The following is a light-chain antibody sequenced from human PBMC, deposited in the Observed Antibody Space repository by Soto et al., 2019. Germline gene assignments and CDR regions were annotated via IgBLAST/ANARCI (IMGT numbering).Light chain of an antibody. CDR1: QSVSNNY. J-gene: IGKJ4*01. Sequence: PGERVTLSCRASQSVSNNYLTWYQQKPGQAPRLLIYGASSRATGIPDRFSGSGSGTDFTLTISRLEPEDFAVYYCQQYGSSPLTFGGGTKVDIK. V-gene: IGKV3-20*01. CDR2: GAS. CDR3: QQYGSSPLT.